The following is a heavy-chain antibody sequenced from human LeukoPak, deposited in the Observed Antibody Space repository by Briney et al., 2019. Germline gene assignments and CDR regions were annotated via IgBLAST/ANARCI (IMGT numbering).Heavy chain of an antibody. CDR1: GFSFVGSP. V-gene: IGHV3-23*01. CDR2: ISASGVDT. CDR3: VTKTTVTFYWYFDL. Sequence: PGGSLRLSCAASGFSFVGSPLSWVRQAPGKGLQWVSAISASGVDTFYADSVKGRFTMSRDNSKDTLYLQMDSLRAEGTAVYYCVTKTTVTFYWYFDLWGRGTLVTVSS. J-gene: IGHJ2*01. D-gene: IGHD4-17*01.